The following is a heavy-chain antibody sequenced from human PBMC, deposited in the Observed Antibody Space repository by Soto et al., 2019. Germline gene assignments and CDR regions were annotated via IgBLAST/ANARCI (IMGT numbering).Heavy chain of an antibody. J-gene: IGHJ4*02. D-gene: IGHD4-4*01. V-gene: IGHV4-4*02. Sequence: QVQLQESGPGLVKPSGTLSLTCAVSGGSISSSNWWSWVRQPPGKGLEWIGEIYHSGSTNYNPSLKSRRTLSIDRSKHQFSLTLNSVTAAYTAVYYCARGGDGYSSFFDYWGQGTLVTVSS. CDR2: IYHSGST. CDR1: GGSISSSNW. CDR3: ARGGDGYSSFFDY.